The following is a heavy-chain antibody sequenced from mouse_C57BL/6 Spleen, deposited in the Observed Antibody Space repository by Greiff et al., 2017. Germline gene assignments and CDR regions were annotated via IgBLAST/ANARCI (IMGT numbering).Heavy chain of an antibody. V-gene: IGHV1-15*01. CDR1: GYTFTDYE. D-gene: IGHD3-1*01. CDR2: IDPETGGT. J-gene: IGHJ2*01. CDR3: TRSGGYFDD. Sequence: VQLQQSGAELVRPGASVTLSCKASGYTFTDYEMHWVKQTPVHGLEWIGAIDPETGGTAYNQKFKGKAILTADKSSSTAYMELRSLTSEDSAVYYCTRSGGYFDDWGQGTTRTVSS.